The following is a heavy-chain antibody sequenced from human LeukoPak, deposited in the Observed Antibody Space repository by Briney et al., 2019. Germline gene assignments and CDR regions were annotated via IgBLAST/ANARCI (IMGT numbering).Heavy chain of an antibody. CDR3: ARDSGQLELRGDY. Sequence: GGSLRLSCAASRFTFSSYSMNWVRQAPGKGLEWVSYISSSSSTIYYADSVKGRFTISRDNAKNSLYLQMNSLRAEDTAVYYCARDSGQLELRGDYWGQGTLVTVSS. V-gene: IGHV3-48*01. CDR1: RFTFSSYS. D-gene: IGHD1-7*01. J-gene: IGHJ4*02. CDR2: ISSSSSTI.